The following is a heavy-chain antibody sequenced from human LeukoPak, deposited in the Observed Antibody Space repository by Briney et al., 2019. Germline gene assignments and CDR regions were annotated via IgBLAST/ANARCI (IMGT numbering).Heavy chain of an antibody. CDR2: FDPEDGET. Sequence: ASVKVSCKVSGYTLTELSMHWVRQAPGKGLEWMGGFDPEDGETIYAQKFQGRVTMTEDTSTHTAYMELSSLRSEDAAVYYGATASRDWLWLVEAFDIWGQGTMVTVSS. D-gene: IGHD6-19*01. J-gene: IGHJ3*02. CDR1: GYTLTELS. V-gene: IGHV1-24*01. CDR3: ATASRDWLWLVEAFDI.